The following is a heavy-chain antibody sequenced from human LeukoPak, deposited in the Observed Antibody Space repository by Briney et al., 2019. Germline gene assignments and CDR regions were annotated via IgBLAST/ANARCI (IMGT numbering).Heavy chain of an antibody. V-gene: IGHV3-30*18. Sequence: PGGSLRLSCEASGYTFSDYDMHWVRQAPGKGLEWVAVILYDGSYKSYVDSVRGRFTISRDNSKDRLYLQTNSLRAEDTAIYYCAKDRYPMVRGMMIAFDFWGQGTRVTVSS. J-gene: IGHJ4*02. CDR2: ILYDGSYK. CDR1: GYTFSDYD. CDR3: AKDRYPMVRGMMIAFDF. D-gene: IGHD3-10*01.